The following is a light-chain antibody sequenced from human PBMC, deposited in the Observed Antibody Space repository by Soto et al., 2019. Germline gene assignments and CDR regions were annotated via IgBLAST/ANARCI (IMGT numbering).Light chain of an antibody. CDR2: GAS. CDR3: QQYGSSPWT. CDR1: QSVSTSY. V-gene: IGKV3-20*01. Sequence: DIVLTQSPGTLSLSPGDRATLSCRASQSVSTSYLAWYQQKPGQAPRLLIYGASSRATGIPDRFSGSGSGTDFTLTISRLEPEDFAVYYCQQYGSSPWTFGQGTKVDIK. J-gene: IGKJ1*01.